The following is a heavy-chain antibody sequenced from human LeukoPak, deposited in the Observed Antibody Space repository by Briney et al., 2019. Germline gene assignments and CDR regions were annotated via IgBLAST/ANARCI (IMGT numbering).Heavy chain of an antibody. Sequence: GGSLRLSCAASGFTFSPYAMHWVRQAPGKGLEWVANIKQDGSETYYVDSVKGRFTISRDKAKNSVYLQMNSLRAEDTAVYFCARDLRRGDSYLWYYFDFWGQGTLVTVSS. CDR3: ARDLRRGDSYLWYYFDF. CDR2: IKQDGSET. CDR1: GFTFSPYA. D-gene: IGHD5-18*01. J-gene: IGHJ4*02. V-gene: IGHV3-7*01.